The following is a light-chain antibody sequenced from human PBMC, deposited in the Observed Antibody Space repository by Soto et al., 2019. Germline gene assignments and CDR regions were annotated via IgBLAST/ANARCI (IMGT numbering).Light chain of an antibody. V-gene: IGKV3-20*01. CDR2: DVS. CDR3: RQYGISPT. Sequence: EIVLTQSPGTLSLSPGERATLSCRSSHSVSSNYLAWYQQKPGQAPRLLIYDVSSRATGIPDRFSGSGSGTDFTLTISRLEPVDFAVYHCRQYGISPTFGQGTKVEIK. CDR1: HSVSSNY. J-gene: IGKJ1*01.